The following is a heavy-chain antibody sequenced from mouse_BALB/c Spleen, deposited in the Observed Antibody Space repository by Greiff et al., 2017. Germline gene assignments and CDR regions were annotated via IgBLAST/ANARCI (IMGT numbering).Heavy chain of an antibody. CDR1: GYTFTSYY. CDR3: TRGYYYAMDY. J-gene: IGHJ4*01. Sequence: VKLMESGAELVKPGASVKLSCKASGYTFTSYYMYWVKQRPGQGLEWIGEINPSNGGTNFNEKFKSKATLTVDKSSSTAYMQLSSLTSEDSAVYYCTRGYYYAMDYWGQGTSVTVSS. CDR2: INPSNGGT. V-gene: IGHV1S81*02.